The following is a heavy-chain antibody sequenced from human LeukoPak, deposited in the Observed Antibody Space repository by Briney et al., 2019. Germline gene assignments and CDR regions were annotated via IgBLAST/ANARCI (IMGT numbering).Heavy chain of an antibody. Sequence: GRSLRLSCAASGFTFSSYAMHWVRQAPGKGLEWVAVISYDGSNKYYADSVKGRFTISRDNSKNTLYLQMNSLRAEDTAVYYCARDFGESSWYVWYYFDYWGQGTLVTVSS. J-gene: IGHJ4*02. CDR2: ISYDGSNK. D-gene: IGHD6-13*01. V-gene: IGHV3-30*01. CDR3: ARDFGESSWYVWYYFDY. CDR1: GFTFSSYA.